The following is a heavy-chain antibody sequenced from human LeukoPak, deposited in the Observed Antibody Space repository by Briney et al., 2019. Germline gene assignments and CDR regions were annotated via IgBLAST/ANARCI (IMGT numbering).Heavy chain of an antibody. CDR3: ASRWGYCSSTSCPLYYYYMDV. CDR1: GGTFSSYA. D-gene: IGHD2-2*01. CDR2: IIPIFGTA. V-gene: IGHV1-69*05. Sequence: SVKVSCKASGGTFSSYAISWVRQAPGQGLEWMGGIIPIFGTANYAQKFQGRVTITTDESTSTAYMELSSLRSEDTAVHYCASRWGYCSSTSCPLYYYYMDVWGKGTTVTVSS. J-gene: IGHJ6*03.